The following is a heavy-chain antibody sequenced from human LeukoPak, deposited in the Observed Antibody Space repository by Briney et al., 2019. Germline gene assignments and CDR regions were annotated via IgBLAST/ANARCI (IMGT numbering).Heavy chain of an antibody. J-gene: IGHJ4*02. Sequence: GASVKVSCKASGGTFSSYTISWVRQAPGQGLEWMGRIIPILGIANYAQKFQGRVTITADKSTSTAYMELSSLRSEDTAVYYCARDLGDSGSLEYWGQGTLVTVSS. V-gene: IGHV1-69*04. CDR2: IIPILGIA. CDR3: ARDLGDSGSLEY. D-gene: IGHD1-26*01. CDR1: GGTFSSYT.